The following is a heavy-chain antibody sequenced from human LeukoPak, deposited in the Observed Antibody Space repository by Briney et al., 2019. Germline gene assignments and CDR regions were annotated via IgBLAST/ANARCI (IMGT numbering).Heavy chain of an antibody. V-gene: IGHV1-2*02. CDR3: ASVGFDDAFDI. D-gene: IGHD3-10*01. CDR2: INPNSGGT. CDR1: GYIFGDYY. Sequence: ASVKVSCKVSGYIFGDYYMHWVRQAPGPGLEWMGWINPNSGGTNYAQKFQGRVTMTRDTSISTAYMELSRLRSDDTAVYYCASVGFDDAFDIWGQGTMVTVSS. J-gene: IGHJ3*02.